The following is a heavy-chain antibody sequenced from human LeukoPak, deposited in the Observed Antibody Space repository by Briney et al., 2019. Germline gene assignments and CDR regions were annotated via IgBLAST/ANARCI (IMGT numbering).Heavy chain of an antibody. CDR2: ISYDGSNK. CDR1: GFTFSSYA. V-gene: IGHV3-30*04. D-gene: IGHD6-13*01. J-gene: IGHJ4*02. CDR3: AKSSIAAAGDYYYFDY. Sequence: AGSLRLSCAASGFTFSSYAMHWVRQAPGKGLEWVAVISYDGSNKYYADSVKGRFTISRDNSKNTLYLKMNSLRAEDTAVYYCAKSSIAAAGDYYYFDYWGQGTLVTVSS.